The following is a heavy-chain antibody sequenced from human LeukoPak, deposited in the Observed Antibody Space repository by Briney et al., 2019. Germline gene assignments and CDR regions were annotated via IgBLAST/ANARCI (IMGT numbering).Heavy chain of an antibody. CDR1: GFTFSSYG. V-gene: IGHV3-21*01. Sequence: SGGSLRLPCAASGFTFSSYGMNWVRQAPGKGLEWVSSISSSSSYIYYADSVKGRFTISRDNAKNSLYLQMNSLRAEDTAVYYCARGYCSGGSCYLSALDYWGQGTLVTVSS. CDR3: ARGYCSGGSCYLSALDY. J-gene: IGHJ4*02. CDR2: ISSSSSYI. D-gene: IGHD2-15*01.